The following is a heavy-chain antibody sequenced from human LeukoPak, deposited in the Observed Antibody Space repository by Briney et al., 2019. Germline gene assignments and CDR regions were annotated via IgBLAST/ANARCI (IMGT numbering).Heavy chain of an antibody. V-gene: IGHV1-18*01. CDR2: ISAYNGNT. D-gene: IGHD5-18*01. J-gene: IGHJ4*02. CDR1: GYTFTSYG. CDR3: ARDQDTAMATPFDY. Sequence: GASVKVSCKASGYTFTSYGISWVRQAPGQGLEWMGWISAYNGNTNYAQKLQGRVTMTTDTSTSTAYMELRSLRSDDTAVYYCARDQDTAMATPFDYWGQGTLVTVSS.